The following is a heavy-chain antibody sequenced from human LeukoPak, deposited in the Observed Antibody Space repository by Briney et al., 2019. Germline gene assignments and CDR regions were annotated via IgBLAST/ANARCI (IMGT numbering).Heavy chain of an antibody. CDR2: IWYDGSNK. V-gene: IGHV3-33*01. D-gene: IGHD2-2*01. CDR1: GFTFSSYG. Sequence: GGSLRLSCAASGFTFSSYGMHWVRQAPGKGLEWVAVIWYDGSNKYYADSVKGRFTISRDNSKNTLYLQMNGLRAEDTAVYYCARSQTTVVPAAMGYWGQGTLVTVSS. CDR3: ARSQTTVVPAAMGY. J-gene: IGHJ4*02.